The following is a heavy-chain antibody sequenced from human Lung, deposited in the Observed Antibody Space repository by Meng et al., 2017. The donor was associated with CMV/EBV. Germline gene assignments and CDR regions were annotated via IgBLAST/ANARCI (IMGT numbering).Heavy chain of an antibody. D-gene: IGHD7-27*01. J-gene: IGHJ4*02. CDR2: ISSSSSFI. V-gene: IGHV3-21*01. CDR1: GFTFSSYS. Sequence: SCAASGFTFSSYSMNWVRQAPGKGLEWVSSISSSSSFIYYADAVKGRFTISRDNAKNSLYLQMKSLRADDTAVYYCARTSLGNPFDCWGQGTLVTVSS. CDR3: ARTSLGNPFDC.